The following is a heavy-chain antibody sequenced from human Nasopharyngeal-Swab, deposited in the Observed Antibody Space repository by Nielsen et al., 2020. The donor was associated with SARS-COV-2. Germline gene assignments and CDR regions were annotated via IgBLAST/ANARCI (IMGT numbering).Heavy chain of an antibody. CDR1: GGSISSSSYY. CDR3: ARREGAIFGVVTYFDY. Sequence: EALKISCTVSGGSISSSSYYWGWIRQPPVKGLEYIGSIFYRGSTNYNPSLRRRVTISVDTSNNPYSLKLSSVTAADTAVYYCARREGAIFGVVTYFDYWGQGTLVTVSS. J-gene: IGHJ4*02. D-gene: IGHD3-3*01. CDR2: IFYRGST. V-gene: IGHV4-39*01.